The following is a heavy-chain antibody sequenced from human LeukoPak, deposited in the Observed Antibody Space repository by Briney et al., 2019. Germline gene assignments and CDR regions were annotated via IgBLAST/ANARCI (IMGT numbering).Heavy chain of an antibody. J-gene: IGHJ3*02. CDR3: AKDRHSGSYPDAFDI. Sequence: GGSLRLSCAASGFTFSIYAMTWVRQAPGKGLEWVSAVSGSGGSTYYADSVKGRFTTSRDNSKKTLYLQMNSLRAEDTAVYYCAKDRHSGSYPDAFDIWGQGTKVTVSS. CDR2: VSGSGGST. D-gene: IGHD1-26*01. V-gene: IGHV3-23*01. CDR1: GFTFSIYA.